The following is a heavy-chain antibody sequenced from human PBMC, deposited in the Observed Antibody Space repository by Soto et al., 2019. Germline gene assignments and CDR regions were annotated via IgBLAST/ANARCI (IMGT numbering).Heavy chain of an antibody. Sequence: PGGSLRLSCAASGFTFSSYAMSWVRQAPGKGLEWVSAISGSGGSTYHADSVKGRFTISRDNSKNTLYLQMNSLRAEDTAVYYCAKGSYCSGGSCYSAYFDYWGQGTLVTVSS. CDR3: AKGSYCSGGSCYSAYFDY. CDR1: GFTFSSYA. V-gene: IGHV3-23*01. J-gene: IGHJ4*02. CDR2: ISGSGGST. D-gene: IGHD2-15*01.